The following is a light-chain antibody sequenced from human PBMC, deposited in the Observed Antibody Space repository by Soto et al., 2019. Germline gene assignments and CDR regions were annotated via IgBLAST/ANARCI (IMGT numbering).Light chain of an antibody. Sequence: QSALTQPRSVSGSLGQSVTISCTGTDSDVGGYNYVSWYQQHPGKAPKFMIFDVNKRPSGVPDRFSGSRSGSTASLTISGLQAEDEADYYCCSYAGRYGNVLFGGGTKLTVL. CDR2: DVN. CDR3: CSYAGRYGNVL. CDR1: DSDVGGYNY. J-gene: IGLJ2*01. V-gene: IGLV2-11*01.